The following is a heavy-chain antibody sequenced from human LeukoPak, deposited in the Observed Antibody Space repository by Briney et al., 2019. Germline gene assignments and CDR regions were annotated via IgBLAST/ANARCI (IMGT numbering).Heavy chain of an antibody. Sequence: GGSLRLSCAASGFTVNRDYMSWVRQSPGKGLEWVSVVYTDGRTFYADSVKGRLTISRDDFKNTVFLQMNSLRAEDTAIYFCTRGSSTVSAGYNWGRGTVVIVSS. CDR3: TRGSSTVSAGYN. D-gene: IGHD1-1*01. CDR2: VYTDGRT. CDR1: GFTVNRDY. V-gene: IGHV3-53*01. J-gene: IGHJ4*02.